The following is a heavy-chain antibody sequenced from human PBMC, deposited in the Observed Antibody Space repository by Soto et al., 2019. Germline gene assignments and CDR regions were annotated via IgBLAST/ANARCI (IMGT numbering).Heavy chain of an antibody. Sequence: PGGSLRLSCAASGFTFSSYAMHWVRQAPGKGLEWVAVISYDGSNKYYADSVKGRFTISRDNSKNTLYLQMNSLRAEDTAVYYCARDGRGPITMVQGGSYYYYGMDVWGQGTTVTVSS. CDR1: GFTFSSYA. CDR2: ISYDGSNK. J-gene: IGHJ6*02. D-gene: IGHD3-10*01. CDR3: ARDGRGPITMVQGGSYYYYGMDV. V-gene: IGHV3-30-3*01.